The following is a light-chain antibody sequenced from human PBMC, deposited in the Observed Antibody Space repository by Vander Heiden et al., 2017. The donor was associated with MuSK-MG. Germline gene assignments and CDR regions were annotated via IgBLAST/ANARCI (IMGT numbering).Light chain of an antibody. J-gene: IGKJ3*01. CDR1: QSVSSY. CDR2: DAS. CDR3: QQRSNWQFT. V-gene: IGKV3-11*01. Sequence: IVFTQSPATLSLSPGERATRACRASQSVSSYLAWYQQKPGQAPRLLIYDASNRATGIPARFSGSGSGTDFTLTISSLEPEDFAVYYCQQRSNWQFTFGPGTKVDIK.